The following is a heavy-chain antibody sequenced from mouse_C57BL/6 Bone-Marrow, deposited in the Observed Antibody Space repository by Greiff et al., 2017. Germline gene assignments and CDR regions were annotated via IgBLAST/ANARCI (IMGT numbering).Heavy chain of an antibody. CDR2: IRSKSNNYAT. J-gene: IGHJ4*01. Sequence: GGGLVQPKGSLKLSCAASGFSFNTYAMNWARQAPGKGLEWVARIRSKSNNYATYYADSVKDRFTISRDDSESMLYLQMNNLKTEDTDMYSWVRLLDCYSSMDYWGQGTSVTVSS. V-gene: IGHV10-1*01. CDR3: VRLLDCYSSMDY. CDR1: GFSFNTYA.